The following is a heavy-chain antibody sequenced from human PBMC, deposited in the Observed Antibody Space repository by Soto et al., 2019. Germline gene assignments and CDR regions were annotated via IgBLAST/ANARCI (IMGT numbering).Heavy chain of an antibody. CDR3: ATSSTVTIYYFDY. Sequence: ASGKVSCKGSGGTFSSYAIIWVRQAPGKGLEWMGGIDPEDGETNYAQKFQGRVTMTEDTSTDTAYMELSSLRSEDTAVYYCATSSTVTIYYFDYWGQGTLVTVSS. D-gene: IGHD4-17*01. V-gene: IGHV1-24*01. CDR1: GGTFSSYA. J-gene: IGHJ4*02. CDR2: IDPEDGET.